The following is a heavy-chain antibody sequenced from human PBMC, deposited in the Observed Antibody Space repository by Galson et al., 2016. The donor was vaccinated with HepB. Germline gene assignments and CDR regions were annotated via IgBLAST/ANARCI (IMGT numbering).Heavy chain of an antibody. CDR3: ARNIGGRDSGWDFDY. Sequence: SLRLSCAASGFTFSHHGMHWVRQAPGKGLEWLAIVSYDATKIYYADSVKGRFTISRDNSQNTLYLQMNSLRTEDTAVYYCARNIGGRDSGWDFDYWGQGTLDTVSS. V-gene: IGHV3-30*03. CDR1: GFTFSHHG. CDR2: VSYDATKI. J-gene: IGHJ4*02. D-gene: IGHD6-19*01.